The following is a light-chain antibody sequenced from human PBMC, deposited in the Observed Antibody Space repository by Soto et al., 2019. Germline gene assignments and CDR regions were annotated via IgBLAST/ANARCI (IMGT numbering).Light chain of an antibody. CDR3: QQYGRSPFT. CDR2: GAS. CDR1: QSVSSNN. Sequence: EIVLTQSPGTLSLSPGERATISCRASQSVSSNNLAWYQQRPGQAPRVVIYGASTRATGIPERFSGSGSGTDFTLTISRLEHEDFAVYYCQQYGRSPFTFGPGTKVDIK. V-gene: IGKV3-20*01. J-gene: IGKJ3*01.